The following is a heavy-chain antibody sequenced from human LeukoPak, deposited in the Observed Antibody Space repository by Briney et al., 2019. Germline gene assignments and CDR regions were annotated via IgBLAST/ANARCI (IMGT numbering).Heavy chain of an antibody. Sequence: GGSLRLSCAASGFTFSSYAMGWVRQAPGKGLEWVSSISSSSSYIYYADSVKGRFTISRDNAKNSLYLQMNSLRAEDTAVYYCARDLVQLERRDNYYYGMDVWGQGTTVTVSS. D-gene: IGHD1-1*01. V-gene: IGHV3-21*01. J-gene: IGHJ6*02. CDR3: ARDLVQLERRDNYYYGMDV. CDR1: GFTFSSYA. CDR2: ISSSSSYI.